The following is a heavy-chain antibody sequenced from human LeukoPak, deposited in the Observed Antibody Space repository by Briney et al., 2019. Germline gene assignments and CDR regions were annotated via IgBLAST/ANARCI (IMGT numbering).Heavy chain of an antibody. CDR1: GGTFSSYA. CDR3: ARASSSYYYYMDV. D-gene: IGHD6-13*01. Sequence: GASVKVSCKASGGTFSSYAISWVRQAPGQGLEWMGRIIPILGIANYAQKFQGRVTITADESTSTAYMELSSLRSEDTAVYYCARASSSYYYYMDVWGKGTTVTVSS. CDR2: IIPILGIA. J-gene: IGHJ6*03. V-gene: IGHV1-69*04.